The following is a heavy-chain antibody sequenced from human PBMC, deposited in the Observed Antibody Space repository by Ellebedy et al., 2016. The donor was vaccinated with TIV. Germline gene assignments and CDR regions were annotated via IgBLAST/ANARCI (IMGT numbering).Heavy chain of an antibody. D-gene: IGHD5-24*01. J-gene: IGHJ4*02. Sequence: PGGSLRLSCEASESTFSSYGMSWVRQAPGKGLEWVSSISTTDGTHYADSVKGRFTISRDNPKKTLYLQMNSLRVEDTAVYYCATQLWNTEFWGQGTLVIVSS. CDR2: ISTTDGT. CDR1: ESTFSSYG. CDR3: ATQLWNTEF. V-gene: IGHV3-23*01.